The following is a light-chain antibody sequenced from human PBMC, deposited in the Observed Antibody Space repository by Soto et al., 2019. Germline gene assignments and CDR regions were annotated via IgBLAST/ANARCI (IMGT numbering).Light chain of an antibody. J-gene: IGKJ1*01. CDR1: QSVSSN. Sequence: EIVMTQSPATLSVSPGERATVACSASQSVSSNLAWYQQKPGQAPRLLIYGVSTRATGIPTRFSGSGSGTEFTLTISSLQSEDFAVYYCQHYNNWPPGTFGQGTKVDIK. CDR3: QHYNNWPPGT. CDR2: GVS. V-gene: IGKV3-15*01.